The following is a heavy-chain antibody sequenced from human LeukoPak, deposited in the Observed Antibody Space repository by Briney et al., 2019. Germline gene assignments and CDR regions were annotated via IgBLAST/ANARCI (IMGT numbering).Heavy chain of an antibody. V-gene: IGHV3-66*01. CDR2: ISSGGST. D-gene: IGHD6-19*01. Sequence: GGSLRLSCAAPRFTISSNYMSWVRQAPGKGLDWVSVISSGGSTYYSDSVKGRFTISRDNSKNTLYLQMNTLRAEDTAVYYCARGLYSSGWYFDYWGQGTLVTVSS. CDR3: ARGLYSSGWYFDY. J-gene: IGHJ4*02. CDR1: RFTISSNY.